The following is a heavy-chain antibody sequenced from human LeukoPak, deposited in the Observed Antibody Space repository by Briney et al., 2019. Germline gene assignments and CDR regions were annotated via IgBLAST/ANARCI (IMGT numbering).Heavy chain of an antibody. CDR3: ARGRGVSGYWGTKDY. J-gene: IGHJ4*02. D-gene: IGHD3-22*01. Sequence: SETLSLTCAVYGGSFSGYYWSWIRQPPGKGLEWIGEINHSGSTNYNPSLKSRVTISVDTSKNQFSLKLSSVTAADTAVYYCARGRGVSGYWGTKDYWGQGTLVTVSS. CDR1: GGSFSGYY. CDR2: INHSGST. V-gene: IGHV4-34*01.